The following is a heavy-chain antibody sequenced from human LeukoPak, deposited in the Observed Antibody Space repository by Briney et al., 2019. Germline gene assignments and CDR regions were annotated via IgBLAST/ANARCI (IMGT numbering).Heavy chain of an antibody. D-gene: IGHD6-19*01. CDR1: GFTFSSYG. V-gene: IGHV3-30*18. CDR3: AKEGRVAGFDY. Sequence: GRSLRLSCAASGFTFSSYGMHWVRQAPGKGLEWVAVISYDGSNKYYADSVKGRFTISRDNSKNTLYLQMNSLRAEDTAVYYCAKEGRVAGFDYWGQGTLVTVSS. J-gene: IGHJ4*02. CDR2: ISYDGSNK.